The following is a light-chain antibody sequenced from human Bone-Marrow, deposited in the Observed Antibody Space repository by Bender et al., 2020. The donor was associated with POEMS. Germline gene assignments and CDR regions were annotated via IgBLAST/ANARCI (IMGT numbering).Light chain of an antibody. J-gene: IGLJ2*01. Sequence: SHEVTQPPSVSVSPGQTASITCSGDDLGDKYVAWYQQKPGQSPVLVIYQDTKRPSGIPERFSGSNSGNTATLTISGTQAMDEADYYCQAGDTYSVIFGGGTKLTVL. CDR2: QDT. V-gene: IGLV3-1*01. CDR3: QAGDTYSVI. CDR1: DLGDKY.